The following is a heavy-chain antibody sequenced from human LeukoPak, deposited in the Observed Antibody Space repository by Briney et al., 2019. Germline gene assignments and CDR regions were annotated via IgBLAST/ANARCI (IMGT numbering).Heavy chain of an antibody. CDR3: ARDKRYCSSTSCYTLDY. Sequence: SETLSLTCTVSGYSISSGYYWGWIRQPPGKGLEWIGSIYHSGSTYYNPSLKSRVTISVDTSKNQFSLKLSPVTAADTAVYYCARDKRYCSSTSCYTLDYWGQGTLVTVSS. J-gene: IGHJ4*02. CDR1: GYSISSGYY. D-gene: IGHD2-2*02. V-gene: IGHV4-38-2*02. CDR2: IYHSGST.